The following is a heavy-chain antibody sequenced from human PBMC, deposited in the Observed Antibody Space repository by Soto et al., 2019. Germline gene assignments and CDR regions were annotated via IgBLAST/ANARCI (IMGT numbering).Heavy chain of an antibody. J-gene: IGHJ6*02. V-gene: IGHV5-51*01. CDR3: ASHRIAGRPNYGMDV. D-gene: IGHD6-6*01. CDR1: GYSFTSYW. CDR2: IYPGDSDT. Sequence: GESLKISCKGSGYSFTSYWIGWVRQMPGKGLEWMGIIYPGDSDTRYSPSFQGQVTISADKSIGTAYLQWSSLKASDTAMYYCASHRIAGRPNYGMDVWGQGTTVTVSS.